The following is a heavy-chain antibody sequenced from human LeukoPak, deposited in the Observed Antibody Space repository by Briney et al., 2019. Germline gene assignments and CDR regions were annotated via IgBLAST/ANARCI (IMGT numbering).Heavy chain of an antibody. D-gene: IGHD5-24*01. J-gene: IGHJ6*03. CDR1: GFTFSSYW. CDR3: ARGTWATLYYYYMDV. CDR2: INSDGSST. Sequence: GGSLRFSCAASGFTFSSYWMHWVRQAPGKGLVWVSRINSDGSSTSYADSVKGRFTISRDNAKNTLYLQMNSLRAEDTAVYYCARGTWATLYYYYMDVWGKGTTVTVSS. V-gene: IGHV3-74*01.